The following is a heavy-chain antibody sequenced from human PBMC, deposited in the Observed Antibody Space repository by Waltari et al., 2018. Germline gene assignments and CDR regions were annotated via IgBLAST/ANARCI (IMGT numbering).Heavy chain of an antibody. CDR1: GYTFTSYG. J-gene: IGHJ6*02. CDR3: ARERWEDGSYLENYYYYGMDV. Sequence: QVQLVQSGAEVKKPGASVKVSCKASGYTFTSYGISWVRQAPGQGLEWMGWISAYNGNTNYAQKLQGRGPMTTDTSTSTAYMELRSLRSDDTAVYYCARERWEDGSYLENYYYYGMDVWGQGTTVTVSS. D-gene: IGHD1-26*01. V-gene: IGHV1-18*01. CDR2: ISAYNGNT.